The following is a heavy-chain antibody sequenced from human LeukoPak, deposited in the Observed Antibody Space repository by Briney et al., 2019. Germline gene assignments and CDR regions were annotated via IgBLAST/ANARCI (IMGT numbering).Heavy chain of an antibody. V-gene: IGHV4-39*02. J-gene: IGHJ4*02. CDR1: GGSISSSSYY. CDR3: ARDLDY. CDR2: IYYSGST. Sequence: PSETLSLTCTVSGGSISSSSYYWGWIRQPPGKGLGWIGSIYYSGSTYYNPSLKSRVTISVDRCKNQFSLKLSSVTAADTAVYYCARDLDYWGQGTLVTVSS.